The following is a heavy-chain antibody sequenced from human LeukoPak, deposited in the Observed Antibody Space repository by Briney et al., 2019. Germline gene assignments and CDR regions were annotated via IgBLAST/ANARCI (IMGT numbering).Heavy chain of an antibody. D-gene: IGHD2-2*01. Sequence: GASVKVSCKASGYTFTSYGISWVRQAPGQGLEWMGGIIPIFGTANYAQKFQGRVTITTDESTSTAYMELSSLRSEDTAVYYCARDDSVVVVPAAIVTRGDYWGQGTLVTVSS. CDR1: GYTFTSYG. V-gene: IGHV1-69*05. CDR2: IIPIFGTA. J-gene: IGHJ4*02. CDR3: ARDDSVVVVPAAIVTRGDY.